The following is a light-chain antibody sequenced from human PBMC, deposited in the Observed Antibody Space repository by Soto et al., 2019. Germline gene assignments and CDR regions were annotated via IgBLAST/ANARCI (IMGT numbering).Light chain of an antibody. J-gene: IGKJ2*01. Sequence: DIQMTQSPSSLSASVGNRVTITCQASQDIATYLNWYQQKPGKAPNLLIYDASNLETGVPSRFSGGASGTHFTFTISSLQPEDIATSYCQKYDNLPVHFGQGTKLDIK. CDR3: QKYDNLPVH. V-gene: IGKV1-33*01. CDR1: QDIATY. CDR2: DAS.